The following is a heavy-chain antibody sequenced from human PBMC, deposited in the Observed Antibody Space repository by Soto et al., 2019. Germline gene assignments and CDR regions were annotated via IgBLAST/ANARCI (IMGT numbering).Heavy chain of an antibody. CDR2: ISGDGGST. D-gene: IGHD3-10*01. J-gene: IGHJ6*02. V-gene: IGHV3-43*02. Sequence: GGSLRLSCAASGFTFDDYAMHWVRQAPGKGLEWVSLISGDGGSTYYADSVKGRFTISRDNSKNSLYLQMNSLRTEDTALYYCAKDLRPYYYGSGSHRHAGGLSDYYYGMDVWGQGTTVTVSS. CDR3: AKDLRPYYYGSGSHRHAGGLSDYYYGMDV. CDR1: GFTFDDYA.